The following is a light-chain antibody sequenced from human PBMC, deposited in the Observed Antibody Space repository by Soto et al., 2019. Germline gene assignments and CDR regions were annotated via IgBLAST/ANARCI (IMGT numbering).Light chain of an antibody. CDR3: QQLSSYPLT. CDR2: DAS. V-gene: IGKV3-20*01. CDR1: QTVRNNY. J-gene: IGKJ4*01. Sequence: EFVLTQSPGTLSLSPGERATLSGRASQTVRNNYLAWYKQKTGQATRLLIYDASSRATGIPDRFSGVWSGKDGNLTIRRMEPEEGAVYYGQQLSSYPLTCGGGNKVDLK.